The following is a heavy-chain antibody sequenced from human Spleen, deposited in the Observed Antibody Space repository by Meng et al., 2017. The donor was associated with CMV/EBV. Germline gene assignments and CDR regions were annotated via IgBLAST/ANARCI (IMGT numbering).Heavy chain of an antibody. CDR2: ISDSGGRT. J-gene: IGHJ4*02. CDR1: FRTYA. Sequence: FRTYAMSWVRQAPGMGLEWVASISDSGGRTHYADSVKDRFTISRDNSKNTLYLQMNRLRVDDTAVYYCAKAPPNHYDTSGYYVDCWGQGILVTVSS. D-gene: IGHD3-22*01. CDR3: AKAPPNHYDTSGYYVDC. V-gene: IGHV3-23*01.